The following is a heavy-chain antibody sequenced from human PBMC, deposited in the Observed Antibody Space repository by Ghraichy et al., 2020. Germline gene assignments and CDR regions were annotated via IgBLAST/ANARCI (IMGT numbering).Heavy chain of an antibody. V-gene: IGHV3-30-3*01. D-gene: IGHD1-26*01. CDR3: ASERREATIMLGDY. CDR2: DGHSK. J-gene: IGHJ4*02. CDR1: GFTFSSYA. Sequence: GGSLRLSCAASGFTFSSYAMHWVRQAPGKGLEWVAVDGHSKYYADSVKGRFTVSRDNSKNTLYLQMNSLRAEDTAVYYCASERREATIMLGDYWGRGTLVTVSS.